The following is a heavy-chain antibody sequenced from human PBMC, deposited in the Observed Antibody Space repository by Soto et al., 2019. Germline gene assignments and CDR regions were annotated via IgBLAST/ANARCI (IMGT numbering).Heavy chain of an antibody. V-gene: IGHV4-30-2*01. D-gene: IGHD3-10*01. CDR3: ASGGGLPRYY. Sequence: QLQLQESGSGLVKPSQTLSLTCAVSCGSISSGGYSWSWIRQPPGKGLEWIGYIYHSGSTYYNPSLKSRVPISVDRSKNQFSRKLSSVTAADTAVYYCASGGGLPRYYWGQGTLVTVSS. CDR2: IYHSGST. CDR1: CGSISSGGYS. J-gene: IGHJ4*02.